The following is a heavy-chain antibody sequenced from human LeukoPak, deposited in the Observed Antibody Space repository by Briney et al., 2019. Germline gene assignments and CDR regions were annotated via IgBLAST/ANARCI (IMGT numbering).Heavy chain of an antibody. CDR3: ARGYCSGGSCQNWFDP. CDR1: GVSISSYY. D-gene: IGHD2-15*01. V-gene: IGHV4-4*08. J-gene: IGHJ5*02. Sequence: SETLSLTCTVSGVSISSYYWNWIRQPAGKGLEWIGHFYTSGSTYYNPSLKSRVTISVDTSKNQFSLKLSSVTAADTAVYYCARGYCSGGSCQNWFDPWGQGTLVTVSS. CDR2: FYTSGST.